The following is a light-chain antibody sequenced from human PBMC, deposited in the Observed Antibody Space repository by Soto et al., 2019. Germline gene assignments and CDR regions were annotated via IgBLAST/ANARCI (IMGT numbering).Light chain of an antibody. CDR3: QQYNNWPRT. V-gene: IGKV3-15*01. J-gene: IGKJ1*01. Sequence: EIVMTQSPATLSVSPGERATLSCRASQSVSFNLAWYQQKPGQAPRLLIYGTSTRATGIPARFSGSGSGTEFTLTISSLQSEDFAVYYCQQYNNWPRTFGQGTKVKIK. CDR2: GTS. CDR1: QSVSFN.